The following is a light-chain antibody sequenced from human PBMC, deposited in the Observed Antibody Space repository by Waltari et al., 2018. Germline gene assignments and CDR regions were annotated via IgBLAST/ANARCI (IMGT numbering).Light chain of an antibody. J-gene: IGLJ3*02. Sequence: QSALTQPASVSGSPGQSITISCTGTSSDVGGYNYVSWYQQPPAKAPKLRIYGVSKRPSGVANRFSGPKSGNTASLTIAGLQAEDEADYYCSSYTSSSTWVFGGGTKLTVL. CDR2: GVS. CDR1: SSDVGGYNY. CDR3: SSYTSSSTWV. V-gene: IGLV2-14*01.